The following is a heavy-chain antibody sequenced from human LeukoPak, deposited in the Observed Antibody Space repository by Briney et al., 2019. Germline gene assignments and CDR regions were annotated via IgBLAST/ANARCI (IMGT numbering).Heavy chain of an antibody. CDR2: IIPIFGTG. Sequence: SVKVSCKASGGTFSSYAISWVRQAPGQGLEWMGGIIPIFGTGNYARKFQGRVTITADESTSTAYMELSSLRSEDTAVYYCARAPATAIPEGPFDYWGQGTLVTVSS. D-gene: IGHD2-2*02. V-gene: IGHV1-69*13. J-gene: IGHJ4*02. CDR1: GGTFSSYA. CDR3: ARAPATAIPEGPFDY.